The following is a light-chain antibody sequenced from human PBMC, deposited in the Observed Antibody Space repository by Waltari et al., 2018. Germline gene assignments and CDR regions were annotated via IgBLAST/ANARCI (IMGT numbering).Light chain of an antibody. CDR1: QSVLYSSNNKNY. CDR3: QQYYSHVRT. Sequence: DIVMTQSPDSLAVSLGERAPINCKSSQSVLYSSNNKNYLAWYQQKPGQPPKLLIYWASTRESGVPDRFSGSGSGTEFTLTISSLQAEDVAVYYCQQYYSHVRTFGQGTKVEVK. V-gene: IGKV4-1*01. J-gene: IGKJ1*01. CDR2: WAS.